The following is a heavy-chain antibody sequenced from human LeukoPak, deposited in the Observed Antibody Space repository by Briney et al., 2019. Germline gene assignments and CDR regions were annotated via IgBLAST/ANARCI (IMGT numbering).Heavy chain of an antibody. J-gene: IGHJ4*02. Sequence: GGSLRLSCAASGFTFSIYAMSWVRQAPGKGLEWVSAISGSGGSTYYADSVKGRFTISRDNSKNTLYLQMNSLGAEDTAVYYCAKEGEWELQYYFDYWGQGTLVTVSS. CDR3: AKEGEWELQYYFDY. CDR2: ISGSGGST. CDR1: GFTFSIYA. V-gene: IGHV3-23*01. D-gene: IGHD1-26*01.